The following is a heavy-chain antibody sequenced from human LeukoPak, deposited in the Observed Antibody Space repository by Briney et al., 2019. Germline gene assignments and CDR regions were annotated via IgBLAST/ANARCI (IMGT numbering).Heavy chain of an antibody. CDR3: ARVTYSVFDY. J-gene: IGHJ4*02. D-gene: IGHD2-21*01. CDR1: GGSFSGYY. Sequence: SETLSLTCAVYGGSFSGYYWSWIRQPPGKGLEWIGEINHSGSTNYNPSLKSRVTISVGTSKNQFSLKLSSVTAADTAVYYCARVTYSVFDYWGQGTLVTVSS. CDR2: INHSGST. V-gene: IGHV4-34*01.